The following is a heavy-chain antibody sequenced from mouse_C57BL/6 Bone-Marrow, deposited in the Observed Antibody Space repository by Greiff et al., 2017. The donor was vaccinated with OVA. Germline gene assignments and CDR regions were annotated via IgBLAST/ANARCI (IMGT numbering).Heavy chain of an antibody. D-gene: IGHD2-2*01. Sequence: VQLQQSGPGLVAPSQSLSITCTVSGFSLTSYGVHWVRQPPGKGLEWLVVIWSDGSTTYNSALKSRLSISKDNSKSQVFLKMNSRQTDDTAMYYCARHYGYPYYYAMDYWGQGTSVTVSS. J-gene: IGHJ4*01. CDR1: GFSLTSYG. CDR3: ARHYGYPYYYAMDY. V-gene: IGHV2-6-1*01. CDR2: IWSDGST.